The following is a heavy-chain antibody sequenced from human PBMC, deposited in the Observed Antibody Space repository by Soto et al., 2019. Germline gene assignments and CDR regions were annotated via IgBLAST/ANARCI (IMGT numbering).Heavy chain of an antibody. D-gene: IGHD1-1*01. CDR1: GFTFSSYA. J-gene: IGHJ4*02. V-gene: IGHV3-30-3*01. Sequence: QVQLVESGGGVVQPGRSLRLSCAASGFTFSSYAMHWVRQAPGKGLEWVAVISSDGSNKYYADSVKGRFTISRDNSKNTLYRQMNSLRAEDTAVYYCASPRFSSDGTTPIDYWGQGTLVTVSS. CDR2: ISSDGSNK. CDR3: ASPRFSSDGTTPIDY.